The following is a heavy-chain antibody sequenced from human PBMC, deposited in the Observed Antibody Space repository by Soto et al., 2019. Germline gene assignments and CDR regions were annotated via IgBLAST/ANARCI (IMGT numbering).Heavy chain of an antibody. V-gene: IGHV4-39*01. D-gene: IGHD3-3*01. Sequence: SETLSLTCTVSGGSLSSSSYYWGWIRQPPGKGLEWIGSIYYSGSTYYNPSLKSRVTISVDTSKNQFSLKLSSVTAADTAVYYCARRTGYYDFWSGSYYYYMDVWGKGTTVTVSS. CDR3: ARRTGYYDFWSGSYYYYMDV. CDR2: IYYSGST. J-gene: IGHJ6*03. CDR1: GGSLSSSSYY.